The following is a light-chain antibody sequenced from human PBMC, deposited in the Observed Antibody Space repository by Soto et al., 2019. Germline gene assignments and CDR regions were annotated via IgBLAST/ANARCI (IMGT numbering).Light chain of an antibody. Sequence: EIVMTQSPATLSVSPGARAPLSCRASQSVSSNLAWYQQKPGQAPRLLIYGASTRATGIPARFSGSGSGTESTLTISSLQSEDFAVYYCQQYNNWPWTFGQGTKVDIK. CDR1: QSVSSN. J-gene: IGKJ1*01. CDR3: QQYNNWPWT. CDR2: GAS. V-gene: IGKV3-15*01.